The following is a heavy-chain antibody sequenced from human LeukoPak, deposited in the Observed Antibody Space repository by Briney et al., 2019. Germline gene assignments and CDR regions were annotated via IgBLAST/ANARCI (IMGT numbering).Heavy chain of an antibody. CDR3: AKVPSSGWYAVDY. CDR1: GFSFSSYG. Sequence: GGSLRLSCASSGFSFSSYGMHWVRQAPGKGLEWVAVIWYDGSTKYYADSVQGRFAISRDNSKNTLYLQMNTLRAEDTAVYYCAKVPSSGWYAVDYWGQGTLVTVSS. D-gene: IGHD6-19*01. V-gene: IGHV3-30*02. J-gene: IGHJ4*02. CDR2: IWYDGSTK.